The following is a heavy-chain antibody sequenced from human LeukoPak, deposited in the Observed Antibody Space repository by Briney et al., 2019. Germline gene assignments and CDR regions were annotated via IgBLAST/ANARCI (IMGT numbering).Heavy chain of an antibody. CDR3: ASVGYSSGWYFDY. CDR1: GFTFSDNY. CDR2: ISSSGSI. J-gene: IGHJ4*02. V-gene: IGHV3-11*01. Sequence: GGSLRLSCAASGFTFSDNYMSWIRQAPGKGLEWVSYISSSGSIYYADSVKGRFTISRDNAKNSLYLQMNSLRAEDTALYYCASVGYSSGWYFDYWGQGTLVTVSS. D-gene: IGHD6-19*01.